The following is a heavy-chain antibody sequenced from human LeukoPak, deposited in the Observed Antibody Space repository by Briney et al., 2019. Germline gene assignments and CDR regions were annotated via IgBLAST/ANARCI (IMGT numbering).Heavy chain of an antibody. V-gene: IGHV1-8*02. Sequence: GSSVKVSCKASGGTFSSYAISWVRQAAGQGLEWMGWMNPNSGDTGYAQKFQGRITMTRDTSISTAYMELSSLRSEDTAVYYCARGREQLWLEYWGQGNVVTVSS. CDR1: GGTFSSYA. D-gene: IGHD5-18*01. CDR2: MNPNSGDT. CDR3: ARGREQLWLEY. J-gene: IGHJ4*02.